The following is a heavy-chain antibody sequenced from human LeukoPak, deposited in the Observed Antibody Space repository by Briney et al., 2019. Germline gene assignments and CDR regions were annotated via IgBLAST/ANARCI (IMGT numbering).Heavy chain of an antibody. D-gene: IGHD3-22*01. CDR2: INPNSGGT. CDR3: ARVGAYYDSSAYYDY. Sequence: ASVKVSCTASGYTFTGYYMHWVRQAPGQGLEWMGWINPNSGGTNYAQKFQGRVTMTRDTSISTAYMELSRLRSDDTAVYYCARVGAYYDSSAYYDYWGQGTLVTVSS. V-gene: IGHV1-2*02. J-gene: IGHJ4*02. CDR1: GYTFTGYY.